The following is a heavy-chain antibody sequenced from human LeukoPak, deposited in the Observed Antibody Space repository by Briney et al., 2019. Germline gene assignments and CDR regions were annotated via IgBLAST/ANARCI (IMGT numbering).Heavy chain of an antibody. Sequence: SETLSLTCAVYGGSFSGYYWSWIRRPPGKGLEWIGEINHSGSTNYNPSLKSRVTISVDTSKNQFSLKLSSVTAADTAVYYCARGYCSSTSCPDFDLWGRGTLVTVSS. CDR1: GGSFSGYY. V-gene: IGHV4-34*01. CDR2: INHSGST. D-gene: IGHD2-2*01. J-gene: IGHJ2*01. CDR3: ARGYCSSTSCPDFDL.